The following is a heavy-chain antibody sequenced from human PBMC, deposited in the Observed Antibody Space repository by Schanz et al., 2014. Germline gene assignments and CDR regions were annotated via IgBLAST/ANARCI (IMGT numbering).Heavy chain of an antibody. V-gene: IGHV1-69*02. CDR2: IIPILGMA. CDR1: GGTFNSYT. Sequence: QVQLVHSGAEVKKPGSSMKVSCKASGGTFNSYTINWVRQAPGQGLEWMGRIIPILGMANYAQKFQGRVTITADRSTSTAYMELSSLRSEDTAVYYCARGYGDSPTDFWGQGTLVTVSS. CDR3: ARGYGDSPTDF. D-gene: IGHD4-17*01. J-gene: IGHJ4*02.